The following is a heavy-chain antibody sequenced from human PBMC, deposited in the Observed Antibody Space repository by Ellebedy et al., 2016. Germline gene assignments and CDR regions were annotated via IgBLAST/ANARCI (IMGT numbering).Heavy chain of an antibody. Sequence: GESLKISCAASGFTFSSYGMHWVRQAPGKGLEWVALISYDGSNKYYADSVKGRFTISRDNSKNTLYLQMNSLRAEDTAVYYCAKNQRETGTTRLDMDVWGQGTTVTVSS. D-gene: IGHD1-7*01. V-gene: IGHV3-30*18. J-gene: IGHJ6*02. CDR2: ISYDGSNK. CDR3: AKNQRETGTTRLDMDV. CDR1: GFTFSSYG.